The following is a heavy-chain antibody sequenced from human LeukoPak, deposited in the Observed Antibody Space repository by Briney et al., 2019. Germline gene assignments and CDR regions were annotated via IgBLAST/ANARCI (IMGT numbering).Heavy chain of an antibody. D-gene: IGHD6-19*01. J-gene: IGHJ5*02. CDR2: INPNSGGT. CDR1: GYTFTGYY. CDR3: ARDRVRAVAGKGNWFDP. V-gene: IGHV1-2*02. Sequence: GASVKVSCKASGYTFTGYYMHWVRQAPGQGLEWMGWINPNSGGTNYAQKFQGRVTMTRDTSISTAYMEPSRLRSDDTAVYYCARDRVRAVAGKGNWFDPWGQGTLVTVSS.